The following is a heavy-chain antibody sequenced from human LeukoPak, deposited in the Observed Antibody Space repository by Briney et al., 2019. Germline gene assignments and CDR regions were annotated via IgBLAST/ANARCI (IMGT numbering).Heavy chain of an antibody. D-gene: IGHD3-22*01. CDR3: ARAHYYYYDSSGYYIPPNWFDP. Sequence: ASVKVSCKASGGTFTGYYMHWVRQARGQGLEWMGWISAYNGNTNYAQKLQGRVTMTTDTSTSTAYMELRSLRSDDTAVYYCARAHYYYYDSSGYYIPPNWFDPWGQGTLVTVSS. CDR2: ISAYNGNT. CDR1: GGTFTGYY. V-gene: IGHV1-18*04. J-gene: IGHJ5*02.